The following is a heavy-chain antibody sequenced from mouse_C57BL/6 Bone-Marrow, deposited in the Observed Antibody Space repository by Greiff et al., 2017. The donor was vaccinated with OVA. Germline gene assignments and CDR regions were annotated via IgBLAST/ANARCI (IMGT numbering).Heavy chain of an antibody. CDR3: ARCGDYYGSSYVFAY. V-gene: IGHV1-59*01. CDR1: GYTFTSYW. D-gene: IGHD1-1*01. CDR2: IDPSDSYT. J-gene: IGHJ3*01. Sequence: VQLQQPGAELVRPGTSVKLSCKASGYTFTSYWMHWVKQRPGQGLEWIGVIDPSDSYTNYNQKFKGKATLTVDTSSSTAYMQLSSLTSEDSAVYYCARCGDYYGSSYVFAYWGQGTLVTVSA.